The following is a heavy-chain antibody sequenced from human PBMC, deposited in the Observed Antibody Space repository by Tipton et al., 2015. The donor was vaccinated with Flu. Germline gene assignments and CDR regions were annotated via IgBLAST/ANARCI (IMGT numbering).Heavy chain of an antibody. CDR3: ARRVGYDFWSGYYHDAFDI. V-gene: IGHV4-59*08. CDR2: IYYSGST. Sequence: TLSLTCTVSGGSISSYYWSWIRQPPGKGLEWIGYIYYSGSTNYNPSLKSRVTISVDTSKNQFSLKLSSVTAADTAVYYCARRVGYDFWSGYYHDAFDIWGQGTMVTVSS. J-gene: IGHJ3*02. D-gene: IGHD3-3*01. CDR1: GGSISSYY.